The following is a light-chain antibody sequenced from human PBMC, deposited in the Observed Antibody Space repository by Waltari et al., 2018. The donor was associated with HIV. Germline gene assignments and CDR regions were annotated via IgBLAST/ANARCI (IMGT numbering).Light chain of an antibody. J-gene: IGKJ1*01. Sequence: DIQMTQSPSPLSASVGDRVTITCQASQDISNYLNWYQQKSGKAPKLLIYDASNLQTGVPSRFSGRRSGTDFTFTISSLQPEDSATYYCQHYDNLPPWTFGQGTKVEIK. CDR3: QHYDNLPPWT. V-gene: IGKV1-33*01. CDR2: DAS. CDR1: QDISNY.